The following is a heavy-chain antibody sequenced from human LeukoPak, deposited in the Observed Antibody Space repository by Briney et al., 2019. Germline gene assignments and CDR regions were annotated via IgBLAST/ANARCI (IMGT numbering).Heavy chain of an antibody. D-gene: IGHD2-8*01. V-gene: IGHV3-30-3*01. CDR2: ISYDGSNK. J-gene: IGHJ4*02. CDR3: ARDLMSVGFDY. CDR1: GFTFSSYA. Sequence: PGGSLRLSCAASGFTFSSYAMHWVRQAPGKGLEWVAVISYDGSNKYHADSVKGRFTISRDNSKNTLYLQMNSLRAEDTAVYYCARDLMSVGFDYWGQGTLVTVSS.